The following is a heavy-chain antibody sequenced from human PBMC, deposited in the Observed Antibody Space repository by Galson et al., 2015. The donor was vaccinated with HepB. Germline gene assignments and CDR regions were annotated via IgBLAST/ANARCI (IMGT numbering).Heavy chain of an antibody. CDR2: IWYDGSNK. Sequence: SLRLSCAASGFTFSTYGMHWVRQAPGKGLEWVAVIWYDGSNKYYADSVNGRFTIPRDDSKNTLFLQMNSLRAEDTSVYYCARGGFYYDSSRSRAKDYFDYWGQGTLVTVSS. J-gene: IGHJ4*02. CDR3: ARGGFYYDSSRSRAKDYFDY. D-gene: IGHD3-22*01. CDR1: GFTFSTYG. V-gene: IGHV3-33*01.